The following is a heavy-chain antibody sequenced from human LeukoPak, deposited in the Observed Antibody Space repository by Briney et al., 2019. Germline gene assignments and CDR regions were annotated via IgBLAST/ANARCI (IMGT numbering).Heavy chain of an antibody. J-gene: IGHJ4*02. V-gene: IGHV3-23*01. Sequence: PGGSLRLSCAASGFTFSIYAMSWVRQAPGKGLEWVSSISGSGGSTYFADSVKGRFSISRDNSKNTLFLQMNSLRDEETAVYYCVKGSQRYDFWRFDYWGQGTVVTVSS. D-gene: IGHD3-3*01. CDR1: GFTFSIYA. CDR3: VKGSQRYDFWRFDY. CDR2: ISGSGGST.